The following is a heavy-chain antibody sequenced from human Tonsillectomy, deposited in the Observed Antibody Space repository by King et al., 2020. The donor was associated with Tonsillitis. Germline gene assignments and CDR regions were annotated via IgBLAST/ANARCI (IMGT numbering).Heavy chain of an antibody. CDR1: GFTFGDYA. D-gene: IGHD6-19*01. CDR3: SRPFSSGWYSGFDI. Sequence: VQLVESGGGMVQPGRSLRLACTSSGFTFGDYALSWFRLAPGKGLEWVGFIRSKGYSGTAQYAASVEGRFIISRDDSKSIAYLPMNSLKAEDTAVYYCSRPFSSGWYSGFDIWGQGTMVAVSS. J-gene: IGHJ3*02. V-gene: IGHV3-49*03. CDR2: IRSKGYSGTA.